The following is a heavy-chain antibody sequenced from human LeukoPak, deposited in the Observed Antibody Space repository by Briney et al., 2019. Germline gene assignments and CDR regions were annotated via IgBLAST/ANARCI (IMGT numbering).Heavy chain of an antibody. D-gene: IGHD5-24*01. CDR3: ARVVDGYNYGAFDI. CDR2: INPNSGGT. Sequence: ASVKASCKASGYTFTGYYIHWVRQAPGQGLEWMGWINPNSGGTNYARRFQGRVTMTRDASISTAYMELSSLRSDDTAVYYCARVVDGYNYGAFDIWGQGTVVPVSS. V-gene: IGHV1-2*02. CDR1: GYTFTGYY. J-gene: IGHJ3*02.